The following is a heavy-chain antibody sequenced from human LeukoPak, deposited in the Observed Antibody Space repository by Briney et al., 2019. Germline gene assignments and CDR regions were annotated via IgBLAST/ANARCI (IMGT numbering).Heavy chain of an antibody. J-gene: IGHJ4*02. CDR2: INHSGST. V-gene: IGHV4-34*01. D-gene: IGHD3-10*01. CDR3: ARGYGSGSYFVY. CDR1: GGSFSGYY. Sequence: SETLSLTCAVYGGSFSGYYWSWIRQPPGKGLEWIGEINHSGSTNYNPSLKSRVTISVDTSKNQFFLKLSSVTAADTAVYYCARGYGSGSYFVYWGQGTLVTVSS.